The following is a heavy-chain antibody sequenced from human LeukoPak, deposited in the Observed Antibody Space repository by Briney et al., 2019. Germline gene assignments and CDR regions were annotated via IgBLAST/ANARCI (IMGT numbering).Heavy chain of an antibody. CDR2: IIPIFGTA. V-gene: IGHV1-69*05. CDR3: ARSIAALSGYYYYMDV. J-gene: IGHJ6*03. D-gene: IGHD6-6*01. CDR1: GGTFSSYA. Sequence: SVKVSCKASGGTFSSYAISWVRQAPGQGLEWMGGIIPIFGTANYAQKFQGRVTITTDESTSTAYMELSSLRSEDTAVYYCARSIAALSGYYYYMDVWGKGTTVTVSS.